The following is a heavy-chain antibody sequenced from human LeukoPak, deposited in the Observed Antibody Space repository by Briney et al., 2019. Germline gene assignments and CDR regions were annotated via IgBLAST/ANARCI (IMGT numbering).Heavy chain of an antibody. D-gene: IGHD6-6*01. CDR2: ISWDGGST. V-gene: IGHV3-43*01. J-gene: IGHJ6*04. CDR1: GFTFDDYT. Sequence: GGSLRLSCAASGFTFDDYTMHWVCQAPGKGLEWVSLISWDGGSTYYDDSVKGRFTISRDNSKNSLYLQMNSLRTEETTVYYCAKDKLGSIPARGGGMGVWGKGTTVTISS. CDR3: AKDKLGSIPARGGGMGV.